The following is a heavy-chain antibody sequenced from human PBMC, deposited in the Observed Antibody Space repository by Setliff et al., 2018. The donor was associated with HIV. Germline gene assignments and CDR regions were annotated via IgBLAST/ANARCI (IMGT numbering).Heavy chain of an antibody. CDR2: INHSGNT. CDR1: GGSFSGYY. D-gene: IGHD3-10*01. V-gene: IGHV4-34*01. Sequence: LSLTCAFNGGSFSGYYWMWIRQSPGEGLEWIGEINHSGNTNYNPSLKSRVTMSGDTSKNQFSLNLTSVTAADTAVYFCARGLGRGSGTYYNPPGYWGPGTLVTVSS. CDR3: ARGLGRGSGTYYNPPGY. J-gene: IGHJ4*02.